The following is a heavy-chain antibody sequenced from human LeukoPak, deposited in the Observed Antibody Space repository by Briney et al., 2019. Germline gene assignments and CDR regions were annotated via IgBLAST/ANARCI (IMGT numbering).Heavy chain of an antibody. Sequence: SETLSLTCTVSGGSISSYYWSWIRQPPGKGLEWIGYIYYSGSTNYKPSLKSRVTISVDTSKNQFSLKLSSVTAADTAVYYCARAPWAVAALHDAFDIWGQGTMVTVSS. CDR2: IYYSGST. CDR1: GGSISSYY. CDR3: ARAPWAVAALHDAFDI. D-gene: IGHD6-19*01. J-gene: IGHJ3*02. V-gene: IGHV4-59*12.